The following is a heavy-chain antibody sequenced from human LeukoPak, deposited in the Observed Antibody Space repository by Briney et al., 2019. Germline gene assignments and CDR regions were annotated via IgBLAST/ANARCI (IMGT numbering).Heavy chain of an antibody. CDR1: GYTFISYA. Sequence: GASVKVSCKASGYTFISYAMHWVRQAPGQGLEWMGWINAANGNTKYSERFQGRITVTEDTSASTVYMELNSLRSEDTAVYYCASLDWGVSDFDHWGQGTLVTVSS. J-gene: IGHJ4*02. CDR3: ASLDWGVSDFDH. V-gene: IGHV1-3*01. CDR2: INAANGNT. D-gene: IGHD7-27*01.